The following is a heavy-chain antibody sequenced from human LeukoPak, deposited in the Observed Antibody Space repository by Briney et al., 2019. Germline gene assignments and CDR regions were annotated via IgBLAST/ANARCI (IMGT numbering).Heavy chain of an antibody. V-gene: IGHV3-23*01. J-gene: IGHJ5*02. CDR2: ISGSGGST. CDR1: GFTFSSYA. Sequence: SGGSLRLSCAASGFTFSSYAMSWVRQAPGKGLEWVSAISGSGGSTYYADSVKGRFTISRDNSKNTLYLQMNSLRAEGTAVYYCAKDSDITGTTGDWFDPWGQGTLVTVSS. CDR3: AKDSDITGTTGDWFDP. D-gene: IGHD1-7*01.